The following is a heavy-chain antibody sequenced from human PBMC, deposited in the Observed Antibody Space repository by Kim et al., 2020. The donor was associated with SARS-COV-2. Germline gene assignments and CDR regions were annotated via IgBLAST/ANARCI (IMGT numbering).Heavy chain of an antibody. CDR3: ARQQQRLAPLDF. CDR1: GGSISSSSYY. V-gene: IGHV4-39*01. J-gene: IGHJ4*02. D-gene: IGHD6-25*01. Sequence: SETLSLTCIVSGGSISSSSYYWGWIRQPPGKGLEWIGSIYYSGRTYYNPSLKSRVTISVDTSKNQFSLKLSSVTAADTAVYYCARQQQRLAPLDFWGQGTLVTVSS. CDR2: IYYSGRT.